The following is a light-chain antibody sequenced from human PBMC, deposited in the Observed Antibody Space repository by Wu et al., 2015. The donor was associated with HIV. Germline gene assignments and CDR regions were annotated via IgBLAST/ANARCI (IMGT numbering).Light chain of an antibody. J-gene: IGKJ4*01. V-gene: IGKV1-39*01. CDR3: QQSYSTPPT. CDR2: AAS. CDR1: QYISTY. Sequence: DIQMTQSPSSRSASVGDRVIITCRASQYISTYLNWYQQKPGKAPKVLIYAASNLQSGVPSRFSGSGSGTDFTLTISSLQAEDFATYFCQQSYSTPPTFGGGTKGGDQ.